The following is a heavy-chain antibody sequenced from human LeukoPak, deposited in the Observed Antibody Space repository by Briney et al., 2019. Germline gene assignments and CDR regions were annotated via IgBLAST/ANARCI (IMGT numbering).Heavy chain of an antibody. J-gene: IGHJ1*01. V-gene: IGHV3-21*01. CDR3: ASTSGYSSSWYGSCFQH. D-gene: IGHD6-13*01. CDR1: GFTFSSYS. Sequence: PGGSLRLSCAASGFTFSSYSMNWVRQAPGKGLEWVSSISSSSSYIYYADSVKGRFTISRDNAKNSLYLQMNSLRAEDTAVYYCASTSGYSSSWYGSCFQHWGQGTLVTVSS. CDR2: ISSSSSYI.